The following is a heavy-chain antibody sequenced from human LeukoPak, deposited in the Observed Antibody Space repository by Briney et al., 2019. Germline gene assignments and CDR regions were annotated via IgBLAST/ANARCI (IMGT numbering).Heavy chain of an antibody. V-gene: IGHV3-53*01. CDR2: LYSGGNT. CDR3: ARDKSCTSTSCYGWYYDS. D-gene: IGHD2-2*01. Sequence: GGSLRLSCAASGLTVSSDYMSWVRQAPGKGLEWISVLYSGGNTYYAESVSGRFTISRDNSENTLYLHMNSLRPEDTAMYYCARDKSCTSTSCYGWYYDSWGQGTLVTVSS. CDR1: GLTVSSDY. J-gene: IGHJ4*02.